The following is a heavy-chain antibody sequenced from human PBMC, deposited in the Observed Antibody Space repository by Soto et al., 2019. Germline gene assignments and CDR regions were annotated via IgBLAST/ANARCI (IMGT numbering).Heavy chain of an antibody. CDR2: IYHSGST. Sequence: PSETLFLTCAVSGGSISSSNWWSWVRQPPGKGLEWIGEIYHSGSTNYNPSLKSRVTISVDKSKNQFSLKLSSVTAADTAVYYCATQLLWFGELSQSLDVWGQGTTVTVSS. D-gene: IGHD3-10*01. V-gene: IGHV4-4*02. CDR1: GGSISSSNW. J-gene: IGHJ6*02. CDR3: ATQLLWFGELSQSLDV.